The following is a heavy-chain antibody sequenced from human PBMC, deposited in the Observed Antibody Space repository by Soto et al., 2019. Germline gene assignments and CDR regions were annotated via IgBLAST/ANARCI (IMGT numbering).Heavy chain of an antibody. J-gene: IGHJ3*02. V-gene: IGHV3-30-3*01. D-gene: IGHD4-17*01. Sequence: QVQLVESGGGVVQPGRSLRLSCAASGFTFSSYAMHWVRQAPGKGLEWVAVISYDGSNKYYADSVKGRFTISRDNSKNTLYLQMNSLRAEDTAVYYCARDRVDYGDADAFDIWGQGTMVTVSS. CDR2: ISYDGSNK. CDR3: ARDRVDYGDADAFDI. CDR1: GFTFSSYA.